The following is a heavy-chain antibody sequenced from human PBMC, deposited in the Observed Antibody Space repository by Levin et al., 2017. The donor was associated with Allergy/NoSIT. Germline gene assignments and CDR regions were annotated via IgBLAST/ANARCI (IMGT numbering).Heavy chain of an antibody. CDR2: IYPGDSDT. CDR1: GYSFTSYW. D-gene: IGHD6-13*01. J-gene: IGHJ3*02. V-gene: IGHV5-51*01. Sequence: GGSLRLSCKGSGYSFTSYWIGWVRQMPGKGLEWMGIIYPGDSDTRYSPSFQGQVTISADKSISTAYLQWSSLKASDTAMYYCARPSIAAAGTGAFDIWGQGTMVTVSS. CDR3: ARPSIAAAGTGAFDI.